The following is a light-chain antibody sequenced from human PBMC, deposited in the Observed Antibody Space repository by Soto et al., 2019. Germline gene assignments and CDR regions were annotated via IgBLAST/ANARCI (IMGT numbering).Light chain of an antibody. CDR2: WAS. J-gene: IGKJ4*01. CDR1: QSVLYNSDNKNY. V-gene: IGKV4-1*01. CDR3: QQYYTTLT. Sequence: DIVMTQSPDSLAVSLGERATINCKSSQSVLYNSDNKNYLAWYQQKPGQPPKLLIYWASTRDSGVPDRFSGSGSGADFTLTISSLQAEDVAVYYCQQYYTTLTFDGGTKVEIK.